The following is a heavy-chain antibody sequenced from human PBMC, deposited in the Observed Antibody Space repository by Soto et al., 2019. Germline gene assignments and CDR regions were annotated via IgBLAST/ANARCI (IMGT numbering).Heavy chain of an antibody. D-gene: IGHD3-10*01. CDR1: GDSVSSNSAA. CDR2: TYYRSKWYN. J-gene: IGHJ6*02. Sequence: PSQTLSLTCXISGDSVSSNSAAWNWIRRSPSRGLEWLGRTYYRSKWYNDYAVSVKSRITINPDTSKNQFSLQLNSVTPEDTAVYYRARELWFGEVVYYGMDVWGQGTTVTVSS. V-gene: IGHV6-1*01. CDR3: ARELWFGEVVYYGMDV.